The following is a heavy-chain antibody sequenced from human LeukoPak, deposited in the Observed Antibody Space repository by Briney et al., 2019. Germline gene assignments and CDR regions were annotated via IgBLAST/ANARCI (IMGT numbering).Heavy chain of an antibody. CDR1: GGSIISSDYH. CDR2: ISYSGNT. D-gene: IGHD2-15*01. V-gene: IGHV4-39*01. Sequence: SETLSLTCTVSGGSIISSDYHWGWVRQPPGKGLKWIGTISYSGNTDYNPSLRSRVTISVDTSNNQFSLRLGSVTAADTAVYHCARHCCSGPAKRVFDIWGQGTMVTVSS. CDR3: ARHCCSGPAKRVFDI. J-gene: IGHJ3*02.